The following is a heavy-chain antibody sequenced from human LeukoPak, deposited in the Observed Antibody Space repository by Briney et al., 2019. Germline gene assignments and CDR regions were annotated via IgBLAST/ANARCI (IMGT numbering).Heavy chain of an antibody. CDR2: IIPIFGTA. CDR3: ARNSKYCSDGSCYDPFDY. Sequence: SVKVSCKASGGTFSSYAISWVRQAPGQGLEWMGGIIPIFGTANYAQKFQSRVTITTDESTSTAYMELSSLRSEDTAVYYCARNSKYCSDGSCYDPFDYWGQGTLVTVSS. J-gene: IGHJ4*02. V-gene: IGHV1-69*05. D-gene: IGHD2-15*01. CDR1: GGTFSSYA.